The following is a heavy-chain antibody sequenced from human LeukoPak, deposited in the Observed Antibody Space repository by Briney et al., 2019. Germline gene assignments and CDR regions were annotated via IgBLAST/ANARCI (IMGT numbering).Heavy chain of an antibody. D-gene: IGHD2-2*01. Sequence: PGGSLRLSCAASGFTFSSYSMNWVRQAPGQGLEWVSYISSSSSTRYYADSVKGRFTISRDNAKNSLYLQMNSLRDEDTAVYYCARAVRDCSSTSCLYLFDYWGQGTLVTVSS. CDR3: ARAVRDCSSTSCLYLFDY. V-gene: IGHV3-48*02. J-gene: IGHJ4*02. CDR2: ISSSSSTR. CDR1: GFTFSSYS.